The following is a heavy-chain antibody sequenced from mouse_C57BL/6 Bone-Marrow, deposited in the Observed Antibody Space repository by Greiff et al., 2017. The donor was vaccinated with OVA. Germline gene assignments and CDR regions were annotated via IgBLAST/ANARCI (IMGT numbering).Heavy chain of an antibody. CDR1: GYAFTNYL. Sequence: VQLQESGAELVRPGTSVKVSCKASGYAFTNYLIEWVKQRPGQGLEWIGVINPGSGGTNYNEKFKGKATLTADKSSSTAYMQLSSLTSEDSAVYFCARRYSNSYYAMDYWGQGTSVTVSS. CDR2: INPGSGGT. V-gene: IGHV1-54*01. D-gene: IGHD2-5*01. J-gene: IGHJ4*01. CDR3: ARRYSNSYYAMDY.